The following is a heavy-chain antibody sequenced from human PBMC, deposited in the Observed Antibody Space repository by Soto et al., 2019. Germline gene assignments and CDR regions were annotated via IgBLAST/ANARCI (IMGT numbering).Heavy chain of an antibody. CDR2: INHSGGT. J-gene: IGHJ4*02. CDR1: CGSFNGYY. V-gene: IGHV4-34*01. Sequence: PSETLSLTCAVYCGSFNGYYWSWIRQPPGKGLEWIGEINHSGGTNYNPSLKSRVTMSLDTSKNQFSLKLTSVTAADTGLYFCARPVWFGNMGYFDSWGQGSLVTVSS. CDR3: ARPVWFGNMGYFDS. D-gene: IGHD3-10*01.